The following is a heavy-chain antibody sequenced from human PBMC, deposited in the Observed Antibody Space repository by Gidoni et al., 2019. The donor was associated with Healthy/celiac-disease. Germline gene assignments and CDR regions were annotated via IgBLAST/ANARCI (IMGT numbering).Heavy chain of an antibody. D-gene: IGHD3-22*01. CDR2: ISSSGSTI. Sequence: EVQLVESGGGLVQPGGSLRLSCAASGFTFSSYDMNWVRQAPGKGLEWVSYISSSGSTIYYADSVKGRLTISRDNAKNSLYLQMNSLRAEDTAVYYCARDGRGITMIGEGPSYGMDVWGQGTTVTVSS. CDR3: ARDGRGITMIGEGPSYGMDV. CDR1: GFTFSSYD. V-gene: IGHV3-48*03. J-gene: IGHJ6*02.